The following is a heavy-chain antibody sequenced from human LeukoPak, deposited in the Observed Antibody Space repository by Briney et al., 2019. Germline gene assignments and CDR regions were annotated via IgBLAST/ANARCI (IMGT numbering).Heavy chain of an antibody. CDR3: ARAELLSLDY. J-gene: IGHJ4*02. V-gene: IGHV3-30*04. CDR1: GFTFSDYA. Sequence: GRSLRLSCAASGFTFSDYAMHWVRQAPGKGLEWVAVISYDGSNKYYADSVKGRFTTSRDNSKNTLYLQMNSLRAEDTAVYYCARAELLSLDYWGQGTLVTVSS. CDR2: ISYDGSNK. D-gene: IGHD2-21*02.